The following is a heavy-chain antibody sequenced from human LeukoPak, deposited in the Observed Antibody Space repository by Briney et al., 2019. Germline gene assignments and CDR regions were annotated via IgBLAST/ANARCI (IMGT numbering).Heavy chain of an antibody. CDR2: FYYSGTS. J-gene: IGHJ3*02. D-gene: IGHD6-13*01. V-gene: IGHV4-59*01. CDR3: ARVSPAVGAFDI. Sequence: SETLSLTCTVSGGSISSYYWSWIRQPPGKGLEWIGYFYYSGTSNYNPSLKSRVTISGDTSKNQFSLKLSSVTAADTAIYYCARVSPAVGAFDIWGRGTMVTVSS. CDR1: GGSISSYY.